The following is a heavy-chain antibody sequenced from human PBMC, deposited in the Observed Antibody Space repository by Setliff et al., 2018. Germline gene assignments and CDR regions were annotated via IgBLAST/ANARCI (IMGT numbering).Heavy chain of an antibody. Sequence: GGSLRLSCAASGFSISDHYMDWVRQAPGKGLEWVGHTKNKANAGYMEYAASVKDRFIISRDDSKNSLYLQMYSLKSDDTAVYYCVRAVVIRGSKPLDSWGRGTLVTVSS. J-gene: IGHJ4*02. V-gene: IGHV3-72*01. CDR2: TKNKANAGYM. CDR1: GFSISDHY. D-gene: IGHD3-10*01. CDR3: VRAVVIRGSKPLDS.